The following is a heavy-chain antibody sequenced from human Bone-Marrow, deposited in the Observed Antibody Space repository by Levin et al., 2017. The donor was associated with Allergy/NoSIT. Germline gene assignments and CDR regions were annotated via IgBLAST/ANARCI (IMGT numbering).Heavy chain of an antibody. V-gene: IGHV1-18*04. Sequence: GASVKVSCKASGHTVTTYSISWVRQAPGQGLEWMGWSSGYNGNTNNAQKFQGRVTVTTDRSTSTAYMELRSLRSDDTAVYYWASSDDGGMVYFDYWGQGTLVTVSS. CDR2: SSGYNGNT. CDR3: ASSDDGGMVYFDY. CDR1: GHTVTTYS. D-gene: IGHD4-23*01. J-gene: IGHJ4*02.